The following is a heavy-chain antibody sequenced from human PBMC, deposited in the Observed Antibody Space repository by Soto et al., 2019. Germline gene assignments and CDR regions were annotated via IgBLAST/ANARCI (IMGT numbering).Heavy chain of an antibody. CDR2: IYYSGST. CDR3: ARHGDDYASFWFDP. J-gene: IGHJ5*02. V-gene: IGHV4-59*08. CDR1: GGSISSYY. Sequence: SETLSLTCTVSGGSISSYYWSWIRQPPGKGLEWIGYIYYSGSTNYNPSLKSRVTISVDTSKNQFSLKLSSVTAADTAVYYCARHGDDYASFWFDPWVQGTLVTVSS. D-gene: IGHD4-17*01.